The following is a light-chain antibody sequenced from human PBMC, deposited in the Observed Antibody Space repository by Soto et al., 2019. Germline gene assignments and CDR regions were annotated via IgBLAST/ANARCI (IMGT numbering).Light chain of an antibody. V-gene: IGKV2-30*01. J-gene: IGKJ1*01. Sequence: DVVMTQSPLSLTVTVGHPASISCRSSQSLGYSDGNTYLSWFQQGPGQSPRRLIYQVSKRDSGVPDRFSGSGSGTDFTLKISRVEADDVGIYYCMQGTHWPKTFGQGTKVEIK. CDR2: QVS. CDR1: QSLGYSDGNTY. CDR3: MQGTHWPKT.